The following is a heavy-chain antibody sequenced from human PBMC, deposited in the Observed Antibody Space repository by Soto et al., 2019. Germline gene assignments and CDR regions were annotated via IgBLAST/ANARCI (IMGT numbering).Heavy chain of an antibody. CDR3: ARAPYDFWSGSLPYGMDV. CDR1: GYTFTGYY. V-gene: IGHV1-2*02. J-gene: IGHJ6*02. D-gene: IGHD3-3*01. Sequence: QVPLVQSGAEVKKPGASVKVSCKASGYTFTGYYMHWVRQAPGQGLEWMGWINPNSGGTYYAQKFQGRVTMTRDTSISTAYMELSRLRSDDTAVYYCARAPYDFWSGSLPYGMDVWGQGTTVTVSS. CDR2: INPNSGGT.